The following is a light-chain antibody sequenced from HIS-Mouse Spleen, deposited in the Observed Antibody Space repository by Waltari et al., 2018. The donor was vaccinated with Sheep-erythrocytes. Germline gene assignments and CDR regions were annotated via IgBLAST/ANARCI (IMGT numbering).Light chain of an antibody. CDR1: PGISNY. V-gene: IGKV1-27*01. CDR2: AAS. J-gene: IGKJ1*01. CDR3: QKYNSALTWT. Sequence: DIQMTQSPSSLSASVGDRVTITCRASPGISNYLTWYQQKPGKVPKLLIYAASTLQSGVTSRFSGSGSGTDFTLTISSLQPEDVATYYCQKYNSALTWTFGQGTKVEIK.